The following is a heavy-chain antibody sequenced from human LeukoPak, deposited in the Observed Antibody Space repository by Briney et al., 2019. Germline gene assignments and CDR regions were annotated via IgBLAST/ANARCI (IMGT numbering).Heavy chain of an antibody. CDR1: GFTFSSYE. Sequence: GGSLRLSCASCGFTFSSYEMNWVRQAPGKGLEWVSYISSSGSTIYYADSVKGRFTISKDNAKNSLYLQMNSLRAEDTAVYYCARDFSSSGLDYWGQGTLVTVSS. CDR2: ISSSGSTI. V-gene: IGHV3-48*03. CDR3: ARDFSSSGLDY. D-gene: IGHD6-6*01. J-gene: IGHJ4*02.